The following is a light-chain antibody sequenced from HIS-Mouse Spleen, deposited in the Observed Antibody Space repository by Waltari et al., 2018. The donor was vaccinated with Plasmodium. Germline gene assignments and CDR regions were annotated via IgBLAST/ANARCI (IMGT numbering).Light chain of an antibody. Sequence: DIQLTQSPSFRSASVGDRDTITCRASQGISSYLAWYQQKPGKAPKLLIYAASTLQSGVPSRFSGSGSGTEFTLTISSLQPEDFATYYCQQLNSYPYTFGQGTKLEIK. CDR1: QGISSY. V-gene: IGKV1-9*01. CDR2: AAS. CDR3: QQLNSYPYT. J-gene: IGKJ2*01.